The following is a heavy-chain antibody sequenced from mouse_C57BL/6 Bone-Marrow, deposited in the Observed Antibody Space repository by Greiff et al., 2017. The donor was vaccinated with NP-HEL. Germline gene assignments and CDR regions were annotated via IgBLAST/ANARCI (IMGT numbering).Heavy chain of an antibody. CDR2: ISSGGDYI. D-gene: IGHD2-14*01. V-gene: IGHV5-9-1*02. J-gene: IGHJ2*01. CDR1: GFTFSSYA. CDR3: TRVEGYHFDY. Sequence: EVKLMESGEGLVKPGGSLKLSCAASGFTFSSYAMSWVRQTPEKRLEWVAYISSGGDYIYYADTVKGRFTISRDNAKNTLYLQMSRLKSEDTAMYYCTRVEGYHFDYWGQGTTLTVSS.